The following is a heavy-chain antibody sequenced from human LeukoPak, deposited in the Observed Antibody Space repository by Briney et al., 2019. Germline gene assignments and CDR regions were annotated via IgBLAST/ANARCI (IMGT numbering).Heavy chain of an antibody. D-gene: IGHD3-3*01. Sequence: PGGSLRLSCAASGFTFSSYWMHWVRQAPGKGLVWVSRISSDGSSTSYADSVKGRFTISRDNSKNTLYLQMNSLRAEDTAVYYCAKDPRGDFWSGYYNNWGQGTLVTVSS. CDR2: ISSDGSST. V-gene: IGHV3-74*01. J-gene: IGHJ4*02. CDR1: GFTFSSYW. CDR3: AKDPRGDFWSGYYNN.